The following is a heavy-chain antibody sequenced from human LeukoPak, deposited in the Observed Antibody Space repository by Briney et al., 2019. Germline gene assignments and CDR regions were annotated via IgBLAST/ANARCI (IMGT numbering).Heavy chain of an antibody. J-gene: IGHJ4*02. CDR1: GFTFSSYW. Sequence: SGGSLRLSCAASGFTFSSYWMHWVRQAPGKWLVWVSRISSDGSSTTYADSVKGRFTISRDNAKNTLYLQMNSLRAEDTAVYYCGRGGKVEQLVLARWGQGSLVTVSS. D-gene: IGHD6-13*01. V-gene: IGHV3-74*01. CDR3: GRGGKVEQLVLAR. CDR2: ISSDGSST.